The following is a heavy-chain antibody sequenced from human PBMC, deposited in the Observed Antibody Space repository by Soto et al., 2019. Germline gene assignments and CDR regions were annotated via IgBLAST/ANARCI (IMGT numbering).Heavy chain of an antibody. V-gene: IGHV1-8*01. J-gene: IGHJ4*02. CDR1: TYTFTNYD. Sequence: QVQLVQSGAEVKKPGASVKVSCKASTYTFTNYDINWFRQATGQGLEWMGWMNPTTGNTGYAQNFQGRVTMTRSTSITTAYMELSSLRSEDTAVYYCAKGPRNWGVDYWGQGTLVAVSS. CDR3: AKGPRNWGVDY. CDR2: MNPTTGNT. D-gene: IGHD7-27*01.